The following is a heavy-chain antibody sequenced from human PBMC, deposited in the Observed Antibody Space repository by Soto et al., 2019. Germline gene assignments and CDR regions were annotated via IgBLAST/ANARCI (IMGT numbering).Heavy chain of an antibody. J-gene: IGHJ6*02. V-gene: IGHV4-59*12. D-gene: IGHD3-10*01. Sequence: SETLSLTCTVSGDSISSLYWSWIRQPPGKGLEWIGYIYYSGSINYNPSLKSRVTISVDTSKNQFSLKLSSVTAADTAVYYCARVSGIYYYGMDVWGQGTTVTVSS. CDR2: IYYSGSI. CDR1: GDSISSLY. CDR3: ARVSGIYYYGMDV.